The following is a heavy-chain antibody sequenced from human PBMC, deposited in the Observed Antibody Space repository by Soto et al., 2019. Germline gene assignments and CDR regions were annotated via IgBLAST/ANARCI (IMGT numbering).Heavy chain of an antibody. J-gene: IGHJ6*03. D-gene: IGHD6-6*01. Sequence: GGSLSLSCAASGFTFSSYSMNWVRQAPGKGLEWVSYISSSSSTIYYADSVKGRFTISRDNAKNSLYLQMNSLRAEDTAVYYCARVRYSSSSYYMDVWGKGTTVTVSS. CDR2: ISSSSSTI. CDR3: ARVRYSSSSYYMDV. V-gene: IGHV3-48*01. CDR1: GFTFSSYS.